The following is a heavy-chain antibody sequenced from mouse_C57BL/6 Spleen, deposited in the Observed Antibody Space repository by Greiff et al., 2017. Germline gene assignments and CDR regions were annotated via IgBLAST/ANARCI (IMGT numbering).Heavy chain of an antibody. CDR3: AREGDGNYVGAMDY. D-gene: IGHD2-1*01. V-gene: IGHV1-66*01. CDR2: IYPGSGNT. Sequence: QVHVKQSGPELVKPGASVKISCKASGYSFTSYYIHWVKQRPGQGLEWIGWIYPGSGNTKYNEKFKGKATLTADTSSSTAYMQLSSLTSEDSAVYYCAREGDGNYVGAMDYWGQGTSVTVSS. J-gene: IGHJ4*01. CDR1: GYSFTSYY.